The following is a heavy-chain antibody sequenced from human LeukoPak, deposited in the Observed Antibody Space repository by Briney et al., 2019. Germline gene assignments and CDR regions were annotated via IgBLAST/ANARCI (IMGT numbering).Heavy chain of an antibody. Sequence: GGSLRLSCAASGFTFSDYYMSWIRQAPGKGLEWVSYIGRSGTTIHYADSVKGRFTISRDNAKNSLYLQMDSLRAEDTAVYYCARVWSPPYSSGWPDYFDFWGQGTLVTVSS. D-gene: IGHD6-19*01. CDR2: IGRSGTTI. V-gene: IGHV3-11*04. CDR1: GFTFSDYY. J-gene: IGHJ4*02. CDR3: ARVWSPPYSSGWPDYFDF.